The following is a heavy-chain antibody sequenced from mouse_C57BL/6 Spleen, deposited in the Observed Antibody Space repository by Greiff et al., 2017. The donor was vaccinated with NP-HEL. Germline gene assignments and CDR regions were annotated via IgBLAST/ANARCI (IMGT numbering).Heavy chain of an antibody. CDR3: ARDQDYSNWGYYAMDY. CDR2: ISYDGSN. CDR1: GYSITSGYY. D-gene: IGHD2-5*01. J-gene: IGHJ4*01. V-gene: IGHV3-6*01. Sequence: EVKLQESGPGLVKPSQSLSLTCSVTGYSITSGYYWNWIRQFPGNKLEWMGYISYDGSNNYNPSLKNRISITRDTSKNQFFLKLNSVTTEDTATYYCARDQDYSNWGYYAMDYWGQGTSVTVSS.